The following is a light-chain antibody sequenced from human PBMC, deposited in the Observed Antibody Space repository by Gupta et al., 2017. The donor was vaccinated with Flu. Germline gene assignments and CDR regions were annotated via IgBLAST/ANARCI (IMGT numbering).Light chain of an antibody. CDR1: QSVSSN. V-gene: IGKV3-15*01. CDR2: GAS. Sequence: EIVMTQSPATLSVSPGERATLSCRASQSVSSNFAWYQQKPGQAPRLLIYGASTRATGIPARFSGSGSGTEFTLTISSLQSEDFAVYYCQQYKNWPSYTFGQGTKLEIK. CDR3: QQYKNWPSYT. J-gene: IGKJ2*01.